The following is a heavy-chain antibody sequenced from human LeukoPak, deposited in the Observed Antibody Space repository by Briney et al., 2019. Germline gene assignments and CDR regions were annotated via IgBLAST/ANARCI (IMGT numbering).Heavy chain of an antibody. CDR1: GFTFSSYA. CDR2: ISYDGSNK. Sequence: GRSLRLSCAASGFTFSSYAMHWVRQAPGKGLEWVAVISYDGSNKYYADSVKGRFTISRDSSKNTLYLQMNSLRAEDTAVYYCARGAVAGDYWGQGTLVTVSS. CDR3: ARGAVAGDY. D-gene: IGHD6-19*01. V-gene: IGHV3-30*04. J-gene: IGHJ4*02.